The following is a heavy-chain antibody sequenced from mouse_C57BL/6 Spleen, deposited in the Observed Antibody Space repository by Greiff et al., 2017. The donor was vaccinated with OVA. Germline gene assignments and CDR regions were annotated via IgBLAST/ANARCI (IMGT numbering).Heavy chain of an antibody. Sequence: VQLKESGAELVRPGASVTLSCKASGYTFTDYEMHWVKQTPVHGLEWIGAIDPETGGTAYNQKFKGKAILTADKSSSTAYMELRSLTSEDSAVYYCTMITTVVEGYWGQGTTLTVSS. CDR3: TMITTVVEGY. V-gene: IGHV1-15*01. CDR1: GYTFTDYE. CDR2: IDPETGGT. D-gene: IGHD1-1*01. J-gene: IGHJ2*01.